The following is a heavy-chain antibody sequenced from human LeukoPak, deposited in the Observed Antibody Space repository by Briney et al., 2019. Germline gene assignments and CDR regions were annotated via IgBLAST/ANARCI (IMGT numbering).Heavy chain of an antibody. V-gene: IGHV1-69*02. Sequence: SVKLSCTASGPTFSSYTISWVRQAPGQGLEWMGGIIPILGIANYEQKFQGRVTITADKSTSTAYMEMSSLRSEDTAVYYCARTGRVYYDSSGYFERAFDYWGQGSLVTVSS. CDR1: GPTFSSYT. J-gene: IGHJ4*02. CDR2: IIPILGIA. CDR3: ARTGRVYYDSSGYFERAFDY. D-gene: IGHD3-22*01.